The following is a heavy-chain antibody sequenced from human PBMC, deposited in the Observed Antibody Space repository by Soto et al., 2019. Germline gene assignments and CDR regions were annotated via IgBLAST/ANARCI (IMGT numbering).Heavy chain of an antibody. CDR1: GGSLSSNDYF. D-gene: IGHD3-9*01. CDR2: IHYRGKI. V-gene: IGHV4-39*01. CDR3: STQVDWKDGEGSVDM. Sequence: QLQLQESGPGLVKPSETLSLTCTISGGSLSSNDYFWGWIRQPPGKGREWVGTIHYRGKITYSPPIKRRVIISLDTSANQLSLLLSCATAAEAAVVYCSTQVDWKDGEGSVDMWGQGTMVTASS. J-gene: IGHJ3*02.